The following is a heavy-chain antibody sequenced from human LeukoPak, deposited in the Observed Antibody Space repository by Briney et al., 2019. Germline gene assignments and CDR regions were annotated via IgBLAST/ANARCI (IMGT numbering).Heavy chain of an antibody. CDR1: GFTSTSYA. Sequence: GGSLRLSCVASGFTSTSYAMNWVRQAPGKGLEWVSAISGSGGSTYYADSVKGRFTISRDNSKNTLYLQMNSLRAEDTAVYYCAKVPRGVVVSYYFDYWGQGTLVTVSS. V-gene: IGHV3-23*01. D-gene: IGHD3-22*01. CDR3: AKVPRGVVVSYYFDY. J-gene: IGHJ4*02. CDR2: ISGSGGST.